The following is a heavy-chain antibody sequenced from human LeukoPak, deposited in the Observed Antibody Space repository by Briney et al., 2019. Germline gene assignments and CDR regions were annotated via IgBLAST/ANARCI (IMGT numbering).Heavy chain of an antibody. CDR2: IGGSGGST. Sequence: GGSLRLSCVASGFTFSSSAMSWVRQAPGKGLEWVSAIGGSGGSTYYADSVKGRVTISRDNSKNTLYLQMNSLRDEDTALYYCAKRALGSFYYFDYWGQGALVTVSP. CDR3: AKRALGSFYYFDY. J-gene: IGHJ4*02. V-gene: IGHV3-23*01. CDR1: GFTFSSSA.